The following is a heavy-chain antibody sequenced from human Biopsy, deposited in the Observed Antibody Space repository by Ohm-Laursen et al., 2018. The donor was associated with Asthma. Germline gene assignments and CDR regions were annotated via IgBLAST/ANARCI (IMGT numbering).Heavy chain of an antibody. CDR2: MYHSGSP. CDR3: VRHQYSSSWSTFDY. J-gene: IGHJ4*02. D-gene: IGHD3-22*01. Sequence: SETLSLTCTVSGGSITSSSYYWGWIRQPPGKGMEWIGSMYHSGSPYHHPSLKGRATISVDTSSNQLSLKMGSVTAADTAVYFCVRHQYSSSWSTFDYWGQGALVTVSS. CDR1: GGSITSSSYY. V-gene: IGHV4-39*01.